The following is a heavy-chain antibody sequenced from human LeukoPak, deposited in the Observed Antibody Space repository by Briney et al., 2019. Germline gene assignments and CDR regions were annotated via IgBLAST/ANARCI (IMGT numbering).Heavy chain of an antibody. V-gene: IGHV3-21*01. CDR3: ARDSTVYYDSSGRAIDY. J-gene: IGHJ4*02. CDR1: GFTFSSYS. CDR2: ISSSSSYI. Sequence: PGGSLRLSCAASGFTFSSYSINWVRQAPGKGLEWVSSISSSSSYIYYADSVKGRFTISRDNAKNSLYLQMNSLRAEDTAVYYCARDSTVYYDSSGRAIDYWGQGTLVTVSS. D-gene: IGHD3-22*01.